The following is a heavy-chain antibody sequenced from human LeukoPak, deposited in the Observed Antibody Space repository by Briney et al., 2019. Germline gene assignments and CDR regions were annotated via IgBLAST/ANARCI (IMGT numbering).Heavy chain of an antibody. CDR3: AKYRMATTPYFDY. CDR1: GFTFTTYS. V-gene: IGHV3-23*01. J-gene: IGHJ4*02. Sequence: GGSLRLSCAASGFTFTTYSMTWVRQAPRKGLQWVSAITGSGGSTYYADSVKGRFTISRDNSKNTLYLQMNSLRAEDTAVYYCAKYRMATTPYFDYWGQGTLVTVSS. D-gene: IGHD2-15*01. CDR2: ITGSGGST.